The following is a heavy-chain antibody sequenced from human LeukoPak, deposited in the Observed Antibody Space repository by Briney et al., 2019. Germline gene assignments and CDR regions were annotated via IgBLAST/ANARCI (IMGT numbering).Heavy chain of an antibody. CDR1: GFTFSSYS. J-gene: IGHJ3*02. CDR3: AVVPAAILDFDI. Sequence: GGSLRLSCAASGFTFSSYSMNWVRQAPGKGLEWVSSISSSSSYIYYADSVKGRFTISRDNAKNSLYLQMNNLRAEDTAVYYCAVVPAAILDFDIWGQGTMVTVSS. D-gene: IGHD2-2*01. V-gene: IGHV3-21*01. CDR2: ISSSSSYI.